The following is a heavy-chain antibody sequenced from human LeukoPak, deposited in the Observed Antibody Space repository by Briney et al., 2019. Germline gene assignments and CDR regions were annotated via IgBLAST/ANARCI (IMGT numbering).Heavy chain of an antibody. CDR2: INNVGSHI. V-gene: IGHV3-21*01. Sequence: GGSLRLSCAASGFTLSSSAMNWVRQAPGKGLEWVSSINNVGSHIYYAGSVKGRFTISRDNAKNSLYLQMNSLRAEDTAVYYCAREIMDVWGRGTTVTVSS. J-gene: IGHJ6*02. CDR3: AREIMDV. CDR1: GFTLSSSA.